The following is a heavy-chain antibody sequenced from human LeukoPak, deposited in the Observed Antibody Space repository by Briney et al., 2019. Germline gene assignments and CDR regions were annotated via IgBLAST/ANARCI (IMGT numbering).Heavy chain of an antibody. J-gene: IGHJ4*02. CDR2: ISGSGDST. V-gene: IGHV3-23*01. D-gene: IGHD2-2*01. Sequence: GGSLRLSCAASGFTFSSYAMSWVRQAPGKGLEWVSAISGSGDSTYYADSVKGRFTISRDNSKNTLYLQMNSLRAEDTAVYYCAKVYCSSTSCYNDYWGQGTLVTVSS. CDR1: GFTFSSYA. CDR3: AKVYCSSTSCYNDY.